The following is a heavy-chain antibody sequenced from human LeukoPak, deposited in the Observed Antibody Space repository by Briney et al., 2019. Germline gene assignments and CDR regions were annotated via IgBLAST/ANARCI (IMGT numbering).Heavy chain of an antibody. J-gene: IGHJ4*02. V-gene: IGHV3-7*03. CDR2: INQDGGEK. CDR1: GFTFRIHW. CDR3: AREMSYGDCFDY. D-gene: IGHD4-17*01. Sequence: GGSLRLSCAASGFTFRIHWLSWVRQAPGKGLEWVAKINQDGGEKYYGDPVKGRVTISRDNAQNSLYLQMNSLRAEDTAVYYCAREMSYGDCFDYWGQGTLVTVSS.